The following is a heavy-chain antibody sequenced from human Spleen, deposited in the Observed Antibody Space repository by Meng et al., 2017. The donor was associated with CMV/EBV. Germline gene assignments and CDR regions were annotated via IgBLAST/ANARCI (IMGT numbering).Heavy chain of an antibody. J-gene: IGHJ5*02. CDR2: IGGSGGPT. V-gene: IGHV3-23*01. CDR1: GSPFGDFA. D-gene: IGHD1-14*01. Sequence: SCAGSGSPFGDFALRWVRQAPGKGLGWVAAIGGSGGPTYYADSVKGRFTISRDNAKNSLDLQMNGLRAEDTAVYFCARAYNVPGWFDPWGQGTLVTVSS. CDR3: ARAYNVPGWFDP.